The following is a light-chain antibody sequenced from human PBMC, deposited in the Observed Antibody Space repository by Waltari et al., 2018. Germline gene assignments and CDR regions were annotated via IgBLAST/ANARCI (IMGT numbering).Light chain of an antibody. Sequence: VLTQSPGTLSVSPGESATLSCTASQSLTKGYLAWNQPKPGQAPRLLSYGASSRAAGIPDRFSGSGSGTDFTLTISRREPEDCAVYYCQQYGSSVLYTFGQGTKLEIK. CDR1: QSLTKGY. V-gene: IGKV3-20*01. CDR2: GAS. CDR3: QQYGSSVLYT. J-gene: IGKJ2*01.